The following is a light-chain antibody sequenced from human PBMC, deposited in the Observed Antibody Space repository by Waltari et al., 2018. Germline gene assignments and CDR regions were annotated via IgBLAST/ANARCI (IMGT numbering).Light chain of an antibody. V-gene: IGLV2-14*03. CDR3: SSYISSSTLEL. Sequence: HSALTHPASVSGSPGQSITISCTGTSSDVGPYNYVPWYQQHPGKAPKLMIFDVSNRPSGVSNRFSGSKSGNTASLTISGLQAEDEADYYCSSYISSSTLELFGGGTSLTVL. J-gene: IGLJ2*01. CDR2: DVS. CDR1: SSDVGPYNY.